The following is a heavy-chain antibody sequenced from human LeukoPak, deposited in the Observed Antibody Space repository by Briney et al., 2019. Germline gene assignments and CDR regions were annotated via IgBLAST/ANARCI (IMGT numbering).Heavy chain of an antibody. CDR2: IYSGGST. D-gene: IGHD5-24*01. V-gene: IGHV3-53*01. Sequence: PGGSLRLSCAASGFTVSSNYMSWVRQAPGKGLEWVSVIYSGGSTYYADSVKGRFTISRDNSKNTLYLQMKSLRAEDTAVYYCARGERWLQYFDYWGQGTLVTVSS. J-gene: IGHJ4*02. CDR1: GFTVSSNY. CDR3: ARGERWLQYFDY.